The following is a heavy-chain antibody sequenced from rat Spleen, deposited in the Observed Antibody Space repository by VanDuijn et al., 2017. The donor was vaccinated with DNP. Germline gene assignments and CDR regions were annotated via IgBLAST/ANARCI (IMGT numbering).Heavy chain of an antibody. Sequence: EVLLVESDGGLVQPGRSLKLSCAVSGITFSDHNMAWVRQAPKKGLEWVATISYNGSSTYYRDSVKGRFTISRDNAKSTLYLQMDSLRSEDTATYYCARPLVRAKGVVDAWGQGASVTVSS. CDR2: ISYNGSST. V-gene: IGHV5-7*01. D-gene: IGHD4-3*01. CDR1: GITFSDHN. J-gene: IGHJ4*01. CDR3: ARPLVRAKGVVDA.